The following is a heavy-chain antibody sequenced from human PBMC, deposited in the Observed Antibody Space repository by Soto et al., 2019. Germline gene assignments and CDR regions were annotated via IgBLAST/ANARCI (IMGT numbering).Heavy chain of an antibody. V-gene: IGHV3-23*01. Sequence: GGSLRLSCAASGFTFSSYAMSWVRQAPGKGLEWVSGISGSGGDTYYADSAKGRFTISRDNSKNTLYLQMNSLRDEDTAVYYCAKDRLMRTGAPRFDYWRQGTLVTVSS. CDR2: ISGSGGDT. J-gene: IGHJ4*02. CDR3: AKDRLMRTGAPRFDY. D-gene: IGHD1-26*01. CDR1: GFTFSSYA.